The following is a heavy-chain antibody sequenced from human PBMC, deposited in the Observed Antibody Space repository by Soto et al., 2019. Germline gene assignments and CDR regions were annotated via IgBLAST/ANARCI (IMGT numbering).Heavy chain of an antibody. CDR1: GYTFTSYD. CDR2: MNPNSGNT. Sequence: ASVKVSCKASGYTFTSYDINWVRQATGQGLEWMGWMNPNSGNTDYAQKFQGRVTMTRNTSTSTAYMELSSLRSEDTAVYYCAADKDYYDSSGYFPLPDYWGQGTLVTVSS. CDR3: AADKDYYDSSGYFPLPDY. J-gene: IGHJ4*02. D-gene: IGHD3-22*01. V-gene: IGHV1-8*01.